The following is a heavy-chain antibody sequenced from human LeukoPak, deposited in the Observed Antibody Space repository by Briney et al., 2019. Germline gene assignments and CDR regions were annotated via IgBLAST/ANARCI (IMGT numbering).Heavy chain of an antibody. Sequence: GGSLRLSCAASGFTFSSYGMHWVRQAPGQGLEWMGWINPNSGGTNYAQKFQGWVTMTRDTSISTAYMELSRLRSDDTAVYYCARARGIYDIFDAFDIWGQGTMVTVSS. CDR2: INPNSGGT. D-gene: IGHD3-9*01. CDR3: ARARGIYDIFDAFDI. V-gene: IGHV1-2*04. J-gene: IGHJ3*02. CDR1: GFTFSSYG.